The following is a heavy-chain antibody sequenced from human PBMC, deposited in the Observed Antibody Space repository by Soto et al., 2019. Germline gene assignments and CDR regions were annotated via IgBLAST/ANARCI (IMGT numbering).Heavy chain of an antibody. CDR2: TIPIFDTP. CDR3: AREKRTNGVSYGMDV. Sequence: VASVKVSCKASGGTFGNLGISWLRQAPGQGLEWMGGTIPIFDTPHYAEKFRDRLTITADATSTAYMELTSLSSEDTAVYYCAREKRTNGVSYGMDVWGQGTTVTVSS. D-gene: IGHD2-8*01. V-gene: IGHV1-69*13. J-gene: IGHJ6*02. CDR1: GGTFGNLG.